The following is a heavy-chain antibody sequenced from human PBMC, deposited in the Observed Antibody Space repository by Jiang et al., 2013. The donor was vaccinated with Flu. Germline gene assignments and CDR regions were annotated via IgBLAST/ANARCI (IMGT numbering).Heavy chain of an antibody. V-gene: IGHV4-34*01. Sequence: VALLKPSETLSLTCAVYGESFSGYYWNWIRQPPGKGLEWIGEINHSGSTNYNPSLKSRVTISVDTSKNQFSLKLSSVTAADTAVYYCASRRPSLYYYYRYGRLGAKGPRSPSPQ. J-gene: IGHJ6*01. CDR1: GESFSGYY. D-gene: IGHD6-6*01. CDR3: ASRRPSLYYYYRYGR. CDR2: INHSGST.